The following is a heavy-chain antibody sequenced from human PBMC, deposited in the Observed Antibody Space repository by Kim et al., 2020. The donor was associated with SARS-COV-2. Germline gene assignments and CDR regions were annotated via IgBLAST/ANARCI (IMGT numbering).Heavy chain of an antibody. CDR3: ARDLKGIAVAGPPRFDY. J-gene: IGHJ4*02. V-gene: IGHV1-69*04. Sequence: SVKVSCKASGGTFSSYAISWVRQAPGQGLEWMGRIIPILGIANYAQKFQGRVTITADKSTSTAYMELSSLRSEDTAVYYCARDLKGIAVAGPPRFDYWGQGTPVTVSS. D-gene: IGHD6-19*01. CDR2: IIPILGIA. CDR1: GGTFSSYA.